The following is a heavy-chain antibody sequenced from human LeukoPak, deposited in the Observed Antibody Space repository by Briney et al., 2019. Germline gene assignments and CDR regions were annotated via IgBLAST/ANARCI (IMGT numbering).Heavy chain of an antibody. Sequence: SETLSLTCTVSGGSISSYYWSWIRQPAGKGLESIGHISTSGSTNYNPSLKSRVTISVDTSKKQFSLKLSSVPTANTAVYYCATVRYSDSSVLARKSSYYFDYWGQGTLVTVSS. V-gene: IGHV4-4*07. CDR1: GGSISSYY. J-gene: IGHJ4*02. CDR2: ISTSGST. CDR3: ATVRYSDSSVLARKSSYYFDY. D-gene: IGHD3-22*01.